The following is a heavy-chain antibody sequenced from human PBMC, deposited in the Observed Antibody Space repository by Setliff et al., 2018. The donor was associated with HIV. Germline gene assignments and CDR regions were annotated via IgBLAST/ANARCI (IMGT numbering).Heavy chain of an antibody. Sequence: GGSLRLSCAASGFTFSSYWMHWVRQAPGKGLVWVSRINSDGSSTSYADSIKGRFTISRDSSKNTLYLQMTSLRAEDTAVYYCARRAYCSSTTCFDFWGQGTLVTVSS. CDR2: INSDGSST. J-gene: IGHJ4*02. CDR1: GFTFSSYW. V-gene: IGHV3-74*01. CDR3: ARRAYCSSTTCFDF. D-gene: IGHD2-2*01.